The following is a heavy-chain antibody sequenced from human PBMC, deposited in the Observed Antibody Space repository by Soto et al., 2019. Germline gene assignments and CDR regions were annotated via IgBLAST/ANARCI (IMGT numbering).Heavy chain of an antibody. V-gene: IGHV4-59*01. J-gene: IGHJ6*02. CDR3: ARDLWGYCGTDCYPLDV. D-gene: IGHD2-21*02. CDR2: IHNTGST. CDR1: GGSISRYY. Sequence: QVQLQESGPGLVKPSETLSLTCTVSGGSISRYYWSWIRQPPGKGLEWIGYIHNTGSTVYNPPFKSRVTISVDTSKNQFSLKLNSVTAADTAVYYCARDLWGYCGTDCYPLDVWGQGTTVTVSS.